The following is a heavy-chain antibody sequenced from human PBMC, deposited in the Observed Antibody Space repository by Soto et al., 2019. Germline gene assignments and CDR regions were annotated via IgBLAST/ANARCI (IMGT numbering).Heavy chain of an antibody. J-gene: IGHJ3*02. CDR1: GYTFTSYG. CDR2: ISAYNGNT. Sequence: QVQLVQSGAEVKKPGASVKVSCKASGYTFTSYGISWVRQAPGQGLEWMGWISAYNGNTNYAQKLQGRVTMTTDTSTSTAYMELRSLRSDDTAVYYCAREGVYYYGSGSYYNADAFDIWGQGTMVTVSS. V-gene: IGHV1-18*04. CDR3: AREGVYYYGSGSYYNADAFDI. D-gene: IGHD3-10*01.